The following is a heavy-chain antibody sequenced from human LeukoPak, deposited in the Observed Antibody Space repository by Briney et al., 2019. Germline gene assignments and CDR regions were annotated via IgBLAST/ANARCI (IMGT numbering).Heavy chain of an antibody. CDR2: INPNSGGT. D-gene: IGHD1-26*01. J-gene: IGHJ1*01. Sequence: GASVKVSCKASGYTFTGYYMHWVRQAPGQGLEWMGWINPNSGGTNYAQKLQGRVTMTTDTSTSTAYMELRSLRSDDTAVYYCARDWALLGATRAEYFQHWGQGTLVTVSS. CDR3: ARDWALLGATRAEYFQH. CDR1: GYTFTGYY. V-gene: IGHV1-2*02.